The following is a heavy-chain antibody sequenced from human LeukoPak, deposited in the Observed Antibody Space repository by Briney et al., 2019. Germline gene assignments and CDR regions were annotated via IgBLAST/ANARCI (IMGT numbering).Heavy chain of an antibody. V-gene: IGHV5-51*01. Sequence: GESLKISCKGSGYSFTSYWIGWVRQMPGKGLEWMGIIYPGDSDTRYSPSFQGQATFSADKSITHCNLHWSSLKASDTAMYYCARIQGWFDPWGQGTLVTVSS. CDR3: ARIQGWFDP. CDR2: IYPGDSDT. D-gene: IGHD1-1*01. CDR1: GYSFTSYW. J-gene: IGHJ5*02.